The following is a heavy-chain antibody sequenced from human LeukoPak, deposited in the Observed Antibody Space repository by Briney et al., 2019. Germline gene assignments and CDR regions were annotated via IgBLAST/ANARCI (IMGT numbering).Heavy chain of an antibody. Sequence: PSETLSLTCTVSGGSIGSGGYYWSWIRQHPGKGLEWIGYIYYSGSTYYNPSLKSRVTISVDTSKNQFSLKLSSVTAADTAVYYCAREKEGYDSSGLRYFDYWGQGTLVTVSS. CDR1: GGSIGSGGYY. CDR2: IYYSGST. J-gene: IGHJ4*02. V-gene: IGHV4-31*03. CDR3: AREKEGYDSSGLRYFDY. D-gene: IGHD3-22*01.